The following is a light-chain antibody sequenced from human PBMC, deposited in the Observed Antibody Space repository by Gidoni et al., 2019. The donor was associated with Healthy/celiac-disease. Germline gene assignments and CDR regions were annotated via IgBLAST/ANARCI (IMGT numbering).Light chain of an antibody. CDR1: QSLVYSDGNTY. CDR3: MQDKHWQWT. CDR2: KAS. V-gene: IGKV2-30*01. J-gene: IGKJ1*01. Sequence: DVVMTQSPLSLPVTLAQPASISCRSTQSLVYSDGNTYLNWFQQRPGQSPRRLIYKASNRDSGVPDRFSGSGSGTDFTLKISRVEAEDVGVYYCMQDKHWQWTFGQGTKVEIK.